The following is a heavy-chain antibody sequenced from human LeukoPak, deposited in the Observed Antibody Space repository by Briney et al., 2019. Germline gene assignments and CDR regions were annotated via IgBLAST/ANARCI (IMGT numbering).Heavy chain of an antibody. CDR2: IYYSGST. CDR3: ARGPNYHDSSGFNY. D-gene: IGHD3-22*01. Sequence: PSQTLSLTCTVSGGSISSGGYYWSWIRQHPGKGLEWIGYIYYSGSTYYNPSLKSRVTISVDTSKNQFSLKLSSVTAADTAVYYCARGPNYHDSSGFNYWGQGTLVTVYS. CDR1: GGSISSGGYY. J-gene: IGHJ4*02. V-gene: IGHV4-31*03.